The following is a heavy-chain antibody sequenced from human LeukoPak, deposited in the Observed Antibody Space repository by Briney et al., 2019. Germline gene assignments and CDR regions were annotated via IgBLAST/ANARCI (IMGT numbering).Heavy chain of an antibody. CDR1: GFTFNNYW. V-gene: IGHV3-74*01. Sequence: GGSLRLSCAASGFTFNNYWMHWVRQTPGKGLMWVSRINGDGSSTTYADSVKGRFTISRDNAKNTLSLQMNSLRAEDTAVYYCAKRSGSYFGYDYWGQGILVTVSS. J-gene: IGHJ4*02. CDR3: AKRSGSYFGYDY. CDR2: INGDGSST. D-gene: IGHD1-26*01.